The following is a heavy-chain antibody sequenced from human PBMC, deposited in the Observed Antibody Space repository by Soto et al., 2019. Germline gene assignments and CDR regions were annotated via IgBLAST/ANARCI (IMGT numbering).Heavy chain of an antibody. D-gene: IGHD3-3*01. V-gene: IGHV3-23*01. CDR1: GFTFSTYA. CDR2: INKNGGST. Sequence: EVQLLESGGGLVQPGGSLRLSCAASGFTFSTYAMGWVRQAPGKGLEWVSSINKNGGSTFYADSVKGRFTISRDNSKDTLFLQMNSLRAEDTALYYCAKRPSYDFVNWGQGTLVTVSS. CDR3: AKRPSYDFVN. J-gene: IGHJ4*02.